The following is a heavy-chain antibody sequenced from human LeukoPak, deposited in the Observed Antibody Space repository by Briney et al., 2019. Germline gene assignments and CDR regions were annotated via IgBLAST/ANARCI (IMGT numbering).Heavy chain of an antibody. Sequence: SETLSLTCTVSGGSISSYYWSWIRQPAGKGLEWIGRIYTSGSTNYNPSLKSRVTMSVDTSKNQFSLKLSSVTAADTAVYYCASGGHCSSTSCYSDHWGQGTLVIVSS. V-gene: IGHV4-4*07. CDR3: ASGGHCSSTSCYSDH. CDR1: GGSISSYY. J-gene: IGHJ4*02. CDR2: IYTSGST. D-gene: IGHD2-2*01.